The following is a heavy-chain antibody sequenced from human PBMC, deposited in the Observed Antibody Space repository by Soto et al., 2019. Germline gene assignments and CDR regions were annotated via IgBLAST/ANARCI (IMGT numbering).Heavy chain of an antibody. CDR3: ARQRFGELSHFDY. V-gene: IGHV4-59*08. D-gene: IGHD3-10*01. Sequence: QVQLQESGPGLVKPSETLSLTCTVSGGSVSGYYWSWIRQPPGKGLEWIGYIYSSGNTKYNPSLKSRITMSLDTPKNQLSLKVTSLTATDTAVYYCARQRFGELSHFDYWGQGTLVTVSS. CDR2: IYSSGNT. CDR1: GGSVSGYY. J-gene: IGHJ4*02.